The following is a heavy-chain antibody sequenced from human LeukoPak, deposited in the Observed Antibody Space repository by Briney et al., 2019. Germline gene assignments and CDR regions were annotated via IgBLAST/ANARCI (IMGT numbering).Heavy chain of an antibody. V-gene: IGHV3-48*04. CDR2: ISSSSSTI. CDR1: GFTFSSYS. D-gene: IGHD6-13*01. Sequence: PGGSLRLSCAASGFTFSSYSMNWVRQAPGKGLEWVSYISSSSSTIYYADSVKGRFTISRDNAKNSLYLQMNSLRAEDTAVYYCARALAAAGTGGVDYWGQGTLVTVSS. J-gene: IGHJ4*02. CDR3: ARALAAAGTGGVDY.